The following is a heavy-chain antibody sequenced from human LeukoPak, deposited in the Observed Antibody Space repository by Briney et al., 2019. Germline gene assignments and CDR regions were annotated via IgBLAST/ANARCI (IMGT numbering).Heavy chain of an antibody. CDR2: ISYGGNNE. V-gene: IGHV3-30*03. CDR1: GFTFSSYT. J-gene: IGHJ4*02. D-gene: IGHD4-17*01. Sequence: GGSLRLSCAASGFTFSSYTMSWVRQAPGKGLEWVAVISYGGNNEYYADSVKGRFTISRDNSKNTVYLQMNSLRTEDTAMYYCARGYGVPPKVGYWGQGTLVTVSS. CDR3: ARGYGVPPKVGY.